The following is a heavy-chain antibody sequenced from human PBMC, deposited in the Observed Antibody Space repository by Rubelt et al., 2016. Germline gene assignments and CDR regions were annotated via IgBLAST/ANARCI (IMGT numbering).Heavy chain of an antibody. Sequence: QLQLQESGPGLVKPSETLSLTCTVSNGSISGSTYYWGWIRQHPGQGLDWIGRIYFRGSTYYNPSLKSRVAISVDTSKNQFSLRVTSVTAADTAVYYCARDRSGYGLFDSWGQGTLVTVSS. V-gene: IGHV4-39*07. CDR2: IYFRGST. CDR3: ARDRSGYGLFDS. J-gene: IGHJ4*02. CDR1: NGSISGSTYY. D-gene: IGHD3-3*01.